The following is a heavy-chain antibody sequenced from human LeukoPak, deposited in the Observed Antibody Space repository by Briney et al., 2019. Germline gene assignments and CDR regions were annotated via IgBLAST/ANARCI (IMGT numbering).Heavy chain of an antibody. D-gene: IGHD6-13*01. CDR1: GFTFSSYS. CDR2: ISSSSSYI. Sequence: GGSLRLSCAASGFTFSSYSMNWVRQAPGKGLEWVSSISSSSSYIYYADSVKGRFTISRDNAKNSLYLQMNSLRAEDTAVYYCARAWEAAAGTLEYFQHWGQGTLVTVSS. V-gene: IGHV3-21*04. CDR3: ARAWEAAAGTLEYFQH. J-gene: IGHJ1*01.